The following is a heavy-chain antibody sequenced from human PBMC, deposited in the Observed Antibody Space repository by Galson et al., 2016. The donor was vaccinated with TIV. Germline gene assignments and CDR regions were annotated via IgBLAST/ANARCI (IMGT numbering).Heavy chain of an antibody. Sequence: QSGAEVKKPGESLTISCKHSRYRFTNYWISWVRQMPGKGLEWMGRIAPSDSYTNYSPSFQGHFTSSIDNSVNTAYLHWSALKASDTAMYYCARESHTENWFDPWGQGTLVIVSS. J-gene: IGHJ5*02. CDR3: ARESHTENWFDP. D-gene: IGHD2-8*02. CDR1: RYRFTNYW. V-gene: IGHV5-10-1*01. CDR2: IAPSDSYT.